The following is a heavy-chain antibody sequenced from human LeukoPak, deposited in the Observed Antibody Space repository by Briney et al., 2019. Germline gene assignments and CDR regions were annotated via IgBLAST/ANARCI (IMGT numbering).Heavy chain of an antibody. V-gene: IGHV3-48*03. CDR1: GFPFSVYE. Sequence: PGGSLRLSCAVSGFPFSVYEINWVRQAPGEGLEWVSNIGRSGTTRYYADSLKGRFSIPRDNAEKSLYLQMNSLRVEDTGIYYCALLAVASDFDYWGQGALVTVSS. CDR2: IGRSGTTR. D-gene: IGHD6-19*01. CDR3: ALLAVASDFDY. J-gene: IGHJ4*02.